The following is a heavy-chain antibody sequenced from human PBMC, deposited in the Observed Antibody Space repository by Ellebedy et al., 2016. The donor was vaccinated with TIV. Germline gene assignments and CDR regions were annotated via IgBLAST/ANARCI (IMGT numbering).Heavy chain of an antibody. D-gene: IGHD3-10*01. CDR3: ARPRSSGSGSFGSFDY. CDR1: GFSFSTYT. V-gene: IGHV3-30*01. J-gene: IGHJ4*02. Sequence: GESLKISCAASGFSFSTYTMHWVRQTPGEGPEWVAVISYDGTSQYYADSVKGRLNISRDNSDNTLFLHMNSLRVDDSAVYYCARPRSSGSGSFGSFDYWGQGALVTVSS. CDR2: ISYDGTSQ.